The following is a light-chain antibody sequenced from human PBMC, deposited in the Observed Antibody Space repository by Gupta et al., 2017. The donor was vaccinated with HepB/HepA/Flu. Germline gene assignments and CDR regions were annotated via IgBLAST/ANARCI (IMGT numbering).Light chain of an antibody. CDR3: QQHDSPPPT. J-gene: IGKJ2*01. CDR1: QSVLYSSNNKNY. Sequence: DIVMTQSPDSLAVSLGERATINCKSSQSVLYSSNNKNYLAWYQQKPGQPPKLLIYWASTRESGVPDRFSGSGSGRDFTLTISSLQAEDVAVYYCQQHDSPPPTFGQGTKLEIK. CDR2: WAS. V-gene: IGKV4-1*01.